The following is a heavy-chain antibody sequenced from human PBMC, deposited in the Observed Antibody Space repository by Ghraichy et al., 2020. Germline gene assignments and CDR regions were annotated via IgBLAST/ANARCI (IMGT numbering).Heavy chain of an antibody. D-gene: IGHD3-10*02. J-gene: IGHJ3*02. CDR3: ARVRDYVWPLQDTQWAFDI. Sequence: GGSLRLSCAASGFTFSSYSMNWVRQAPGKGLEWVSSISSSSSYIYYADSVKGRFTISRDNAKNSLYLQMNSLRAEDTAVYYCARVRDYVWPLQDTQWAFDIWGQGTMVTVSS. CDR2: ISSSSSYI. V-gene: IGHV3-21*01. CDR1: GFTFSSYS.